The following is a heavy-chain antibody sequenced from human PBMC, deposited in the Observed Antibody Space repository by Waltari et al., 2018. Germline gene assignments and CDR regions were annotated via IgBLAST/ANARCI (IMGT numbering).Heavy chain of an antibody. CDR3: AVDCTNGVCYRGSLDWFDP. CDR1: GGTFSSYA. V-gene: IGHV1-69*01. CDR2: IIPIFGTA. D-gene: IGHD2-8*01. Sequence: QVQLVQSGAEVKKPGSSVKVSCKASGGTFSSYALSWVRTATGPGLEWMGGIIPIFGTANYAQKFQGRVTITADESTSTAYMELSSLRSEDTAVYYCAVDCTNGVCYRGSLDWFDPWGQGTLVTVSS. J-gene: IGHJ5*02.